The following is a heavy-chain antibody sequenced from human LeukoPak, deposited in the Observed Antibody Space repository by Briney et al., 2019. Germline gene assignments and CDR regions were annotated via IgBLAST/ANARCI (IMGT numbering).Heavy chain of an antibody. Sequence: SETLSLTCTVSGGSISSYYWSWIRHPPGKGLEWIGYIHNSGSTNYSPSLKSRVTISIDTPKNQFSLKLSSVTATDTAVYYCARQRLYDILTGFYYFDYWGQGMLVAVSS. CDR3: ARQRLYDILTGFYYFDY. CDR1: GGSISSYY. D-gene: IGHD3-9*01. CDR2: IHNSGST. V-gene: IGHV4-59*08. J-gene: IGHJ4*02.